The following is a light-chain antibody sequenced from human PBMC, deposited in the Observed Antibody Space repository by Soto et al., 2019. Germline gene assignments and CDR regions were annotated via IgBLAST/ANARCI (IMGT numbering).Light chain of an antibody. CDR2: EGT. Sequence: QSALTQPASVSGSPGQSITLSCTGTSSDVGSYNLVSWYQLHPGKAPKLMIYEGTKRPSGVSNRFSGSQSGSTASLTISGLQAEDVADYYCCSYAGSRSYVVFGGGTKLTVL. CDR3: CSYAGSRSYVV. J-gene: IGLJ2*01. CDR1: SSDVGSYNL. V-gene: IGLV2-23*01.